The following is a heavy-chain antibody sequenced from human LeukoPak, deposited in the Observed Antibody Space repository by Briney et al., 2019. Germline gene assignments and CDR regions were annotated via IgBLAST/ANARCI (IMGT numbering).Heavy chain of an antibody. CDR1: GFIFGNYR. CDR3: ARAHQPRFDY. J-gene: IGHJ4*02. CDR2: INSDGSGT. Sequence: GGSLRLSCATSGFIFGNYRMHWVRQAPGKGLVWVSRINSDGSGTDYAESVKGRFTISRDNAKNTLYLHMSSLRVEDTAVYYCARAHQPRFDYWGQGTLVTVSS. V-gene: IGHV3-74*01.